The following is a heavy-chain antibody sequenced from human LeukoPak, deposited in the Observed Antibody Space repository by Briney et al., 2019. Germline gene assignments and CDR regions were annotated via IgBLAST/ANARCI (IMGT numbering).Heavy chain of an antibody. V-gene: IGHV4-59*01. Sequence: KPSETLSLTCTVSGGSIRSYYWSWMRQPPGKGLEWIGYIYYSGSTNYNPSLKSRVTISVDTSKKEVSLKLRSVTAADTAVYYCASSNLGSLGQFDPWGQGTLVTVSS. J-gene: IGHJ5*02. CDR2: IYYSGST. D-gene: IGHD3-10*01. CDR1: GGSIRSYY. CDR3: ASSNLGSLGQFDP.